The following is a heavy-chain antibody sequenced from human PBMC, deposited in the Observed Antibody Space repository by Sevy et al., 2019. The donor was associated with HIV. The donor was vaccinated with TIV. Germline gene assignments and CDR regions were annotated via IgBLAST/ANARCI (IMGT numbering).Heavy chain of an antibody. D-gene: IGHD3-10*01. CDR2: ISSSSSYI. Sequence: GGSLRLSCAASGFTFSSYSMNWVRQAPGKGLEWVSSISSSSSYIYYADSVKGRFTISRDNAKNSLYLQMNILRAEDTAVYYCSTMVRGVTQTPFDYWGQGTLVTVSS. CDR1: GFTFSSYS. J-gene: IGHJ4*02. V-gene: IGHV3-21*01. CDR3: STMVRGVTQTPFDY.